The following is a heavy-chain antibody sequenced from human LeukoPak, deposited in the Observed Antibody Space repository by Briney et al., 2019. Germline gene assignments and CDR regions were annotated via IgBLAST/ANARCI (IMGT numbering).Heavy chain of an antibody. D-gene: IGHD3-10*01. V-gene: IGHV3-48*03. Sequence: GGSLRLSCAASGFTFSSYEMNWVRQAPGKGLEWVSYISSSGSTIYYADSVKGRFTISRDNAKNSLHLQMNSLRAEDTAVYYCARADYYYGSGSWGQGTLVTVSS. CDR3: ARADYYYGSGS. CDR1: GFTFSSYE. CDR2: ISSSGSTI. J-gene: IGHJ4*02.